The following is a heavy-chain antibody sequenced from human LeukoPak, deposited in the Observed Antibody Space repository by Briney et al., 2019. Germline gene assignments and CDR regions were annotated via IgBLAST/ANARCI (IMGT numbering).Heavy chain of an antibody. Sequence: PGGSLRLSCAASGFTFSSYAMSWVRQAPGKGLEWVSAISGSGGSTYYADSVKGRFTISRDNSKNTLYLQMNSLRAEDTAVYYCAKGGVNVYCGGDCDDNWFDPWGQGTLVTVSS. V-gene: IGHV3-23*01. CDR1: GFTFSSYA. J-gene: IGHJ5*02. CDR3: AKGGVNVYCGGDCDDNWFDP. CDR2: ISGSGGST. D-gene: IGHD2-21*02.